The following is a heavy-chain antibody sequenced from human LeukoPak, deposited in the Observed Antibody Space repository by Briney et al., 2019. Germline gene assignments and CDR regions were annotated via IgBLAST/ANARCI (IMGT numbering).Heavy chain of an antibody. Sequence: ASVKVSCKASGYTFTSYAMHWVRQAPGQRLEWMGWINAGNGNTKYSQKFQGRVTITRDTSASTAYMELSSLRSEDTAVYYCARDRDGGQFTEGDAFDIWGQGTMVTVSS. CDR3: ARDRDGGQFTEGDAFDI. D-gene: IGHD3-16*01. V-gene: IGHV1-3*01. CDR1: GYTFTSYA. J-gene: IGHJ3*02. CDR2: INAGNGNT.